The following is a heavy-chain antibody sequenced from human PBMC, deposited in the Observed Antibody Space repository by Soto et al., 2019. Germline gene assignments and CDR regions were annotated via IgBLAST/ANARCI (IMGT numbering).Heavy chain of an antibody. D-gene: IGHD3-22*01. V-gene: IGHV3-30*18. J-gene: IGHJ6*02. CDR3: AQELRFAWFTGMDV. CDR2: ISYDGSNK. CDR1: GFTFSSYG. Sequence: PEGSLRLSCAASGFTFSSYGMHWVRQAPGKGLEWVAVISYDGSNKYYADSVKGRFTVSRDNSKNTLYLQMNSLRAEDTAVYYCAQELRFAWFTGMDVWGQGTTVTVSS.